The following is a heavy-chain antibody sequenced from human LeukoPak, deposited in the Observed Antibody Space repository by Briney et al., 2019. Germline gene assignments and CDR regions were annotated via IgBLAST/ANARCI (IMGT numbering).Heavy chain of an antibody. CDR1: GYTFTSYG. J-gene: IGHJ4*02. D-gene: IGHD6-13*01. Sequence: ASVKVSCKGSGYTFTSYGISWVRQAPGQGLEWMGWISAYNGNTNYAQKLQGRVTMTTDTSTSTAYMELRSLGSDDTAVYYCAREAPGIAAAGLFDYWSQGTLVTVSS. V-gene: IGHV1-18*01. CDR3: AREAPGIAAAGLFDY. CDR2: ISAYNGNT.